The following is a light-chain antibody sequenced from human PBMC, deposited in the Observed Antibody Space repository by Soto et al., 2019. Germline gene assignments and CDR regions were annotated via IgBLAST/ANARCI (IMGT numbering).Light chain of an antibody. V-gene: IGKV1-5*01. CDR3: QQYDEHPIT. CDR2: HAS. J-gene: IGKJ5*01. Sequence: DIQMTQSPSILSSSFGDRVTITCRASQPISTWLAWYQQRPGKAPNLLIYHASSLESGVPSRFSGIGSGTEGTISISSLKTDDFGTYDCQQYDEHPITFGQGTRLEIK. CDR1: QPISTW.